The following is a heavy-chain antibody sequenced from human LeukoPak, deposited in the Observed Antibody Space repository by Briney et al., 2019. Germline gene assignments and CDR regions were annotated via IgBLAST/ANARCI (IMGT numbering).Heavy chain of an antibody. D-gene: IGHD3-9*01. V-gene: IGHV4-39*01. CDR3: VMLRYFDWTLDY. J-gene: IGHJ4*02. Sequence: SETLSLTCTVSGGSISSSSYYWGWIRQPPGKGLEWIGSIYYSGSTYYNPSLKSRDTISVDTSKNQFSLKLSSVTAADTAVYYCVMLRYFDWTLDYWGQGTLVTVSS. CDR1: GGSISSSSYY. CDR2: IYYSGST.